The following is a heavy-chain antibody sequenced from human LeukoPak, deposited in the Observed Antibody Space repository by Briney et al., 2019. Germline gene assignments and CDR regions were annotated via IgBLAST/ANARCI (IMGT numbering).Heavy chain of an antibody. CDR2: IYLGDSDT. V-gene: IGHV5-51*01. D-gene: IGHD4-23*01. Sequence: GESLKISCKSVGYSFTSYWICWVCHRPREGVEWRWIIYLGDSDTRYRPSFQGQVPISAVQSHSPAYLQWSSRKGPDHAMYYCAKHGGNWDWDFFHYWGQGTLLSLSS. CDR3: AKHGGNWDWDFFHY. CDR1: GYSFTSYW. J-gene: IGHJ4*02.